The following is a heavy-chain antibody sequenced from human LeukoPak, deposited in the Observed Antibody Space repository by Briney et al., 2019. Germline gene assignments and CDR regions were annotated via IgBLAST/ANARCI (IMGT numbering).Heavy chain of an antibody. Sequence: SETLSLTCGVHGGSFSDYYWSWIRQPPGKGLEWIGDIDRRGWSNSNPSLKSRVTISVDTSKNQFSLKLSSVTAADTAVYYCAGGAEDVREAGVTWGQGTLVTVSS. J-gene: IGHJ5*02. V-gene: IGHV4-34*01. CDR2: IDRRGWS. CDR3: AGGAEDVREAGVT. CDR1: GGSFSDYY. D-gene: IGHD3-10*01.